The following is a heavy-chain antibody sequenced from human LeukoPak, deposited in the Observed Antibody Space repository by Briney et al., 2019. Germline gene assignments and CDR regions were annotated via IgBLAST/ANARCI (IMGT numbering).Heavy chain of an antibody. CDR3: AKRGVVIRVILVGFHKEAYYFDS. CDR2: VSDSGGRT. D-gene: IGHD3-10*01. J-gene: IGHJ4*02. V-gene: IGHV3-23*01. Sequence: GGSLRLSCAVSGITLSNYGMSWVRRAPGKGLEWVAGVSDSGGRTNYADSVKGRFTISRDNSKNTLYLQMNSLRAEDTAVYFCAKRGVVIRVILVGFHKEAYYFDSWGQGVVVTVSS. CDR1: GITLSNYG.